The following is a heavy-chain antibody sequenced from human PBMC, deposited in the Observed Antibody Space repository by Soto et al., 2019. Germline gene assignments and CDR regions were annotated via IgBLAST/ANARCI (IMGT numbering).Heavy chain of an antibody. J-gene: IGHJ4*02. V-gene: IGHV1-46*01. CDR1: GYTFTDYY. D-gene: IGHD3-3*01. CDR2: INPSGGSA. Sequence: QVQLVQSGAEVKKPGASVKVSCKASGYTFTDYYIHWVRQAPGQGLEWMGLINPSGGSASYAQKFRGRVTMARDTSPRTVYMELSSRRSEDTAVYYCARDHPLGGGPKRDFEYWGQGTLVTVSS. CDR3: ARDHPLGGGPKRDFEY.